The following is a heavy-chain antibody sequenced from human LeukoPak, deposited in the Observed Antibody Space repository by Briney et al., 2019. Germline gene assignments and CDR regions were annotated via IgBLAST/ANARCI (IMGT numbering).Heavy chain of an antibody. CDR3: ARDRRGSYCFDY. Sequence: ASVKVSCKASGGTYSSYAISWVRQAPGQGLEWMGGIIPIFGTANYAQKFQGRVTITADESTSTAYMELSSLRSEDTAVYYCARDRRGSYCFDYWGQGTLVTVSS. CDR1: GGTYSSYA. D-gene: IGHD1-26*01. CDR2: IIPIFGTA. J-gene: IGHJ4*02. V-gene: IGHV1-69*13.